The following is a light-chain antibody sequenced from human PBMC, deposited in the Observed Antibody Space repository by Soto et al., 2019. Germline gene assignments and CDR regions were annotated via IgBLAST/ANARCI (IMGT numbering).Light chain of an antibody. CDR1: QTITIY. CDR3: QQSFIPTWT. CDR2: AAS. Sequence: DIQVTQSPSSLSASVGDRVTITCRASQTITIYLNWYQQKPGKAPKLLIYAASSLQSGVPSRFSVSGSWTDFTLTISTLQPEDLATYYCQQSFIPTWTFGQGTKVEI. J-gene: IGKJ1*01. V-gene: IGKV1-39*01.